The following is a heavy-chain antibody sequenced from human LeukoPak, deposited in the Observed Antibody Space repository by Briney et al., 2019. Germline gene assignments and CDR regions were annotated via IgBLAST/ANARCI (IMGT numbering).Heavy chain of an antibody. CDR3: ARERTTVGDPDYFDY. V-gene: IGHV1-69*05. J-gene: IGHJ4*02. CDR2: IIPIFDTA. CDR1: GGTFSSYA. D-gene: IGHD4-23*01. Sequence: SVKVSCKASGGTFSSYAISWVRQAPGQGLEWMGRIIPIFDTANYAQKFQGRVTITTDESTSTAYMELSSLKSEDTAVYYCARERTTVGDPDYFDYWGQGTLVTVSS.